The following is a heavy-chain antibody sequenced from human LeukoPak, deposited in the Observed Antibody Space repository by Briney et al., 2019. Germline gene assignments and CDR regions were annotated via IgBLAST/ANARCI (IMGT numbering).Heavy chain of an antibody. J-gene: IGHJ4*02. Sequence: SETLSLTCTVSRGSISSYYWSWIRQPPGKGLEWIGYIYYSGNTNYNPSLKSRVTISVDTSKNQFSLKLRSVTAADTAVYYCARRGEMATISQGFDYWGQGTLVTVSS. V-gene: IGHV4-59*08. CDR2: IYYSGNT. D-gene: IGHD5-12*01. CDR3: ARRGEMATISQGFDY. CDR1: RGSISSYY.